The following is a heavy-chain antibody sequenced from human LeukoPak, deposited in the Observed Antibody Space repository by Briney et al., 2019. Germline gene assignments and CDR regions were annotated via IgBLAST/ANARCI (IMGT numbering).Heavy chain of an antibody. CDR2: INAANGDT. CDR3: AREIDRDDYNRFFDY. Sequence: GAIVKVSCKASGYTFSTYIVHWVRQAPGQRLEWMGCINAANGDTKYSQKFQGRVTITRDTSASTAYVEMSSLRSEGTAVYFCAREIDRDDYNRFFDYWGQGTLVTVSS. J-gene: IGHJ4*02. V-gene: IGHV1-3*01. D-gene: IGHD5-24*01. CDR1: GYTFSTYI.